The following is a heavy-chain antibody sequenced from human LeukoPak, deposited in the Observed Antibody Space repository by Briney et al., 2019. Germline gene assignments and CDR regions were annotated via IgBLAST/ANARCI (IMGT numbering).Heavy chain of an antibody. D-gene: IGHD3-10*01. Sequence: PGGSLRLSCAASGFTVSSNYMSWVRQAPGKGLEWVSVIYSGGNTYYADSVKGRFTISRDNSKNTLYLQMNSLRAEDTAVYFCARGGVDYYGSGTYYLMYYFDYWGQGALVTVSS. CDR2: IYSGGNT. J-gene: IGHJ4*02. V-gene: IGHV3-53*01. CDR1: GFTVSSNY. CDR3: ARGGVDYYGSGTYYLMYYFDY.